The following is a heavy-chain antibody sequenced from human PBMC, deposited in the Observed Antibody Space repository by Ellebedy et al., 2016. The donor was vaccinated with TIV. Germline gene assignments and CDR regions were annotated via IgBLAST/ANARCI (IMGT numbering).Heavy chain of an antibody. CDR2: IDPSDSHT. CDR3: ARHGGYSFSPLNY. D-gene: IGHD2-2*02. Sequence: GESLKISCQGSGYSFTTYWITWVRQMPGKGLEWMVRIDPSDSHTNYSPSFQGHVIISADKSISTAYLQWSSLKASDTAMYYCARHGGYSFSPLNYWGQGTLVTVSS. J-gene: IGHJ4*02. V-gene: IGHV5-10-1*01. CDR1: GYSFTTYW.